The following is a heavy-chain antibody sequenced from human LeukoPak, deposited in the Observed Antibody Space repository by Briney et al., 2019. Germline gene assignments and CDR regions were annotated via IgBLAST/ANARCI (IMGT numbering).Heavy chain of an antibody. V-gene: IGHV4-34*01. CDR3: ARDLGDLGYCSSTSCYTGYYGMDV. J-gene: IGHJ6*02. Sequence: SETLSLTCAVYGGSFSGYYWSWIRQPPGKGLEWIGEINHSGSTNYNPSLKSRVTISVDTSKNQFSLKLSSVTAADTAVYYCARDLGDLGYCSSTSCYTGYYGMDVWGQGTTVTVSS. D-gene: IGHD2-2*02. CDR1: GGSFSGYY. CDR2: INHSGST.